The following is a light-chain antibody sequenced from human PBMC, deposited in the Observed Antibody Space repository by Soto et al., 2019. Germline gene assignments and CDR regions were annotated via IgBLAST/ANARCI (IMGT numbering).Light chain of an antibody. CDR2: RNN. CDR1: SSNIGSNY. CDR3: AAWDVSLSVDVV. V-gene: IGLV1-47*01. Sequence: QSVLTQPPSASGTPGQRVTISCSGSSSNIGSNYVYWYQQLPGTAPKLLIYRNNQRPSGVPDRFSGSKSGTSASLAISGLRSEDEADYYCAAWDVSLSVDVVFGGGTKVTVL. J-gene: IGLJ2*01.